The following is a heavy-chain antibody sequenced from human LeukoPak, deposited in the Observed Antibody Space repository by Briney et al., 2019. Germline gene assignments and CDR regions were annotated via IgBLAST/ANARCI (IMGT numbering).Heavy chain of an antibody. CDR2: IYYSGST. CDR1: GGSISSYY. D-gene: IGHD3-10*01. Sequence: SETLSLTCTVSGGSISSYYWSWIRQPPGKGLEWIGYIYYSGSTNYNPSLKSRVTISVDTSKNQFSLKLSSVTAADTAVYYCARGRSSMARGYYYYYTDVWGKGTTVTISS. CDR3: ARGRSSMARGYYYYYTDV. J-gene: IGHJ6*03. V-gene: IGHV4-59*01.